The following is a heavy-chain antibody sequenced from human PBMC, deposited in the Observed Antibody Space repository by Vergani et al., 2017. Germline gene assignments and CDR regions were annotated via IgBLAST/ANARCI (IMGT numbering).Heavy chain of an antibody. CDR3: AKDDEYYGPDTLDYFDF. CDR2: IRYDGSNK. Sequence: QVQLVESGGGVVQPGGSLRLSCAASGFLFRSYGMHWVRQAPGKGLEWVAFIRYDGSNKYYADSVKGRFTIAKDNSKNTVYLQLNSLTDGDTALYYCAKDDEYYGPDTLDYFDFWGQGIQVTVSS. D-gene: IGHD2/OR15-2a*01. J-gene: IGHJ4*02. CDR1: GFLFRSYG. V-gene: IGHV3-30*02.